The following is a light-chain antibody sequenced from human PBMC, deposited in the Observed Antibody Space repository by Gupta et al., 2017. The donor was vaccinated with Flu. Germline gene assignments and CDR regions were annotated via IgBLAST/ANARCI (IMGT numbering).Light chain of an antibody. Sequence: DIQMIQSPSSLSASVGDRITITCRASQSISTYLNWYQQKPGEAPNLLIYAASSLQSGVPSRFSGSGSGTDFTLTISSLQPEDFATYYCQHSYSTPVTFGGGTKVEIK. CDR3: QHSYSTPVT. J-gene: IGKJ4*01. V-gene: IGKV1-39*01. CDR1: QSISTY. CDR2: AAS.